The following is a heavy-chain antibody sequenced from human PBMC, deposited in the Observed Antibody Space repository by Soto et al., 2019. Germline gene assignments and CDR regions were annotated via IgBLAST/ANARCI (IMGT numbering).Heavy chain of an antibody. CDR2: INPNSGGT. V-gene: IGHV1-2*02. CDR3: ARDFVVFAIRKLSYGLDV. Sequence: ASVKVSCKASGYTFSGYYMHWVRQAPGQGLEWMGWINPNSGGTNYAQKFQGRVTMTRDTSISTAYMELSSLTSDDTAVYYCARDFVVFAIRKLSYGLDVWGQGTTVTV. CDR1: GYTFSGYY. J-gene: IGHJ6*02. D-gene: IGHD2-21*01.